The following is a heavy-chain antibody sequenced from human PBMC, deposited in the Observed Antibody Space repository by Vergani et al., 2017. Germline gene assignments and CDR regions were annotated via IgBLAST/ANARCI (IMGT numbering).Heavy chain of an antibody. CDR2: IYYSGST. D-gene: IGHD3-22*01. Sequence: QVQLQQWGAGLLKPSETLSLTCAVSGGSVSSGSYYWSWIRQPAGKGLEWIGYIYYSGSTNYNPSLKSRVTRSADTSKNQFSLKLSSVTAADTAVYYCARVIGSGAYYDWYFDLWGRGTLVTVSS. CDR1: GGSVSSGSYY. J-gene: IGHJ2*01. V-gene: IGHV4-61*10. CDR3: ARVIGSGAYYDWYFDL.